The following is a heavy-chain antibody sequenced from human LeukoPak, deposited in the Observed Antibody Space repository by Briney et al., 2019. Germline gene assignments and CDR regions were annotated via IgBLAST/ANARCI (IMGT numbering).Heavy chain of an antibody. J-gene: IGHJ6*03. V-gene: IGHV3-30*18. CDR1: GFTFSSYG. CDR2: ISYDGSNK. CDR3: AKDGDYGDLYYYYYYYMDV. D-gene: IGHD4-17*01. Sequence: GGSLRLSCAASGFTFSSYGMHWVRQAPGKGLEWVAVISYDGSNKYYADSVKGRFTISRDNSKNSLYLQMNSLRAEDTAVYYCAKDGDYGDLYYYYYYYMDVWGKGTTVTVSS.